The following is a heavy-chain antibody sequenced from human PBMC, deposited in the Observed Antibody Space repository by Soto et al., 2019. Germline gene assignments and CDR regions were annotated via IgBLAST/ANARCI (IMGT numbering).Heavy chain of an antibody. Sequence: GGSLRLSCAASGFSFNTYAMSWVRQAPGKGLERVSSIGGGGSDTNYADSVTGRFTISRDDSKSTLFLQMNSLRPEDTALYFCVKDRMSYNSVWDPFDVWGQGTLATVSS. J-gene: IGHJ3*01. V-gene: IGHV3-23*01. CDR2: IGGGGSDT. D-gene: IGHD1-26*01. CDR3: VKDRMSYNSVWDPFDV. CDR1: GFSFNTYA.